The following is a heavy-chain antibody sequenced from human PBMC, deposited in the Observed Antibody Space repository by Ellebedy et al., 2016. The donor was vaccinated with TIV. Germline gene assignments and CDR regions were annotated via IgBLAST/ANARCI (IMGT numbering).Heavy chain of an antibody. V-gene: IGHV3-23*01. Sequence: GESLKISCAASGFTFSNYAMNWVRQAPGKGLEWVSGITSSGDSTYYADSVKGRFTISRDNSKKTLYLQMNSLRAEDTAVYYCASSPHSSDSYWGQGTLVTVSS. CDR1: GFTFSNYA. CDR2: ITSSGDST. D-gene: IGHD6-19*01. CDR3: ASSPHSSDSY. J-gene: IGHJ4*02.